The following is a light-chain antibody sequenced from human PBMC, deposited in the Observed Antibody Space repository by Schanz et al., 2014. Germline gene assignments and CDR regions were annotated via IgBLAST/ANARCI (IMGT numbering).Light chain of an antibody. CDR1: QSILYTSDSRDY. CDR2: WAS. Sequence: DIVMTQSPDSLAVSLGERATINCKSSQSILYTSDSRDYLAWYQHKPGQPPKLLIYWASTRQSGVPDRFSGSGSGTDFTLTISSLQAEDVALYYCHQYYSLPLTFGGGTKVEIK. J-gene: IGKJ4*01. CDR3: HQYYSLPLT. V-gene: IGKV4-1*01.